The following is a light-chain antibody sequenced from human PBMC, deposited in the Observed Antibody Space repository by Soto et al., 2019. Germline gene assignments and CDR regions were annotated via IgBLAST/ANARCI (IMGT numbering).Light chain of an antibody. J-gene: IGKJ3*01. CDR3: QQYGSSPGIT. V-gene: IGKV3-20*01. CDR2: GAS. CDR1: QSVSSSY. Sequence: EIVLTQSPGTLSLSPGERATLSCRASQSVSSSYLAWYQQKPGQAPRLLIYGASSRATGIPDRFSGSGSGTDVTVTISRLEPEDFAVYYCQQYGSSPGITFGPGTKVDIK.